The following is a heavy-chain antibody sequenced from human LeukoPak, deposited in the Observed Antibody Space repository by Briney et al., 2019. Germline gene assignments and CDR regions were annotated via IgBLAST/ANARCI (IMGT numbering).Heavy chain of an antibody. CDR3: ARVSSPGIVVVTAVFDY. Sequence: SETLSLTCTVSGYSISGGYYWGWIRQPPGKGLEWIGSIYHSGSTQYNPSHKSRVTISVDASKNQFSLNLSSVTAADTAVYYCARVSSPGIVVVTAVFDYWGQGTLVTVSS. CDR1: GYSISGGYY. D-gene: IGHD2-21*02. CDR2: IYHSGST. V-gene: IGHV4-38-2*02. J-gene: IGHJ4*02.